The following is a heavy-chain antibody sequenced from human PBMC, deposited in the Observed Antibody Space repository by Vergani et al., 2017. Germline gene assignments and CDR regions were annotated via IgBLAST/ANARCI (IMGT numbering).Heavy chain of an antibody. CDR3: ARAGYYDRSGYSHYYYYMDV. D-gene: IGHD3-22*01. CDR2: INSDGSST. Sequence: EVQLVESGGGLVQPGGSLRLSCAASVLTFSSYWMHWVRQAPGKGLVWVSRINSDGSSTSYADSVKGRFTISRDNAKNTLYLKMNSLRAEDTAVYYCARAGYYDRSGYSHYYYYMDVWGKGTTVTVSS. CDR1: VLTFSSYW. J-gene: IGHJ6*03. V-gene: IGHV3-74*01.